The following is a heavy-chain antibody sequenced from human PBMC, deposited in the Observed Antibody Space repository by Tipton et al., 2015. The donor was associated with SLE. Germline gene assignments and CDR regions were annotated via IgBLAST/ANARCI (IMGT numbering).Heavy chain of an antibody. V-gene: IGHV4-38-2*01. CDR2: IYHSGST. CDR3: ASSLGSSGY. J-gene: IGHJ4*02. CDR1: GYSISSGYY. D-gene: IGHD6-25*01. Sequence: LRLSCAVSGYSISSGYYWGWIRQPPGKGLGWIGSIYHSGSTYYNPSLKSRVTISVDTSKNQFSLKLSSVTAADTAVYYCASSLGSSGYLGQGTLVTVSS.